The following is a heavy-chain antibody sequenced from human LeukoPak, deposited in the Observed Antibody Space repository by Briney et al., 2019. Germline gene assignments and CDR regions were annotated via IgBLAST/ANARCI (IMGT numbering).Heavy chain of an antibody. CDR2: INPNSGGT. V-gene: IGHV1-2*02. D-gene: IGHD6-19*01. Sequence: AASVKVSCKASGYTFTGYYMHWVRQAPGQGLEWMGWINPNSGGTNYAQKFQGRVTMTRDTSISTAYMELSRLRSDDTAVYYCAIPTGWLANYYYYYMDVWGKGTTVTVSS. J-gene: IGHJ6*03. CDR1: GYTFTGYY. CDR3: AIPTGWLANYYYYYMDV.